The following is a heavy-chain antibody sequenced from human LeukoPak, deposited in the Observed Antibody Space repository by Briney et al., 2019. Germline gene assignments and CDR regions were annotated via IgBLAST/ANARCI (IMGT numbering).Heavy chain of an antibody. D-gene: IGHD3-22*01. CDR3: ARQGEGYTYYYDSSGYYYDY. Sequence: SETLSLTCTVSGGSISSSIYYWGWIRQPPGKGLEWIGRIYYSGSTYYNPSLKSRVTISVDTSKNQFSLKLSSVTAADTDVYYCARQGEGYTYYYDSSGYYYDYWGQGTLVTVSS. J-gene: IGHJ4*02. V-gene: IGHV4-39*01. CDR2: IYYSGST. CDR1: GGSISSSIYY.